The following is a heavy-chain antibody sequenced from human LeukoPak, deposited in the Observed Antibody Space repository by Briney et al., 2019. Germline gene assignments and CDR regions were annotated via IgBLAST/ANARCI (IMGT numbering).Heavy chain of an antibody. D-gene: IGHD3-22*01. J-gene: IGHJ1*01. CDR2: IIPIFGTA. Sequence: SVKVSCKASGGTFSSYAISWVRQAPGQGPEWMGRIIPIFGTANYAQKFQGRVTITTDESTSTAYMELSSLRSEDTAVYYCAREQHDSSVNAEYFQHWGQGTLVTVSS. CDR1: GGTFSSYA. V-gene: IGHV1-69*05. CDR3: AREQHDSSVNAEYFQH.